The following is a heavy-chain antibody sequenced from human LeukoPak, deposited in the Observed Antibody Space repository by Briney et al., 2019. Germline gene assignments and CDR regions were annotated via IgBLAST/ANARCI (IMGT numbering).Heavy chain of an antibody. D-gene: IGHD1-26*01. CDR3: ASGEVGVVYRAGGRYYYYYHAMDV. Sequence: ASVKVSCKASGYTFTSYDINWVRQATGQGLEWLGWMSASSGNTGYAQKFQGRVSMTRATSISTAYMELRSLRSDDTAVYYCASGEVGVVYRAGGRYYYYYHAMDVRGQGTTVTVSS. CDR1: GYTFTSYD. CDR2: MSASSGNT. V-gene: IGHV1-8*01. J-gene: IGHJ6*02.